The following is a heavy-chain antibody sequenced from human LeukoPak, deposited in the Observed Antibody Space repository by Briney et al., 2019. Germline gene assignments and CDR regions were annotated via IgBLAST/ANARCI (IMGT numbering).Heavy chain of an antibody. J-gene: IGHJ4*02. Sequence: ASVKVSCKASGYTFTSYYMHWVRQAPGQGLEWMGIINPSGGSTSYAQKFQGRITMTRDTSTSTVYMELSGLRSEDTAVYYCARGGDVDTAMVYGFDYWGQGTLVTVSS. D-gene: IGHD5-18*01. V-gene: IGHV1-46*01. CDR2: INPSGGST. CDR1: GYTFTSYY. CDR3: ARGGDVDTAMVYGFDY.